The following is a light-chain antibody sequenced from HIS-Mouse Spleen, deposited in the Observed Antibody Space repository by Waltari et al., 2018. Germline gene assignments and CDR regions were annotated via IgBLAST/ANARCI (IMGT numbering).Light chain of an antibody. Sequence: SYELTQPPSVSVSPGQTARIPCSGDALPKNYAYWYQQKSGQAPVLVIYEDSKRPSGIPERFSGSSSGTMATLTISGAQVEDEADYYCYSTDSSGNWVFGGGTKLTVL. J-gene: IGLJ3*02. CDR2: EDS. CDR3: YSTDSSGNWV. CDR1: ALPKNY. V-gene: IGLV3-10*01.